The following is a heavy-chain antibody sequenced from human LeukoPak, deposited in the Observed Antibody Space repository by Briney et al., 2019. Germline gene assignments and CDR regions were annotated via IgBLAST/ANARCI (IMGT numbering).Heavy chain of an antibody. CDR1: GFTVSSNY. J-gene: IGHJ3*02. Sequence: GGSLRLSCAASGFTVSSNYMRWVRQAPGKGREWVLVIYSGGSTYYANSGKGRFTISRDNSKDTLYLQSNSLRAEDTAVYYSARDVYSSVAFDIWGQGTMVTVSS. CDR2: IYSGGST. D-gene: IGHD6-25*01. CDR3: ARDVYSSVAFDI. V-gene: IGHV3-66*01.